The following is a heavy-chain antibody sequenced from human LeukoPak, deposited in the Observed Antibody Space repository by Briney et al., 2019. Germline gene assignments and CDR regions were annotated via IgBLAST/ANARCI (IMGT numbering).Heavy chain of an antibody. V-gene: IGHV3-7*01. CDR3: ARDYVPYCSSTSCYSWGRYYYYYGMDV. CDR1: GFTFSSYW. J-gene: IGHJ6*02. Sequence: GGSLRLSCAASGFTFSSYWMNWARQAPGKGLEWVASINHNGNVNYYVDSVKGRFTISRDNAKNSLYLQMNSLRAEDTAVYYCARDYVPYCSSTSCYSWGRYYYYYGMDVWGQGTTVTVSS. D-gene: IGHD2-2*01. CDR2: INHNGNVN.